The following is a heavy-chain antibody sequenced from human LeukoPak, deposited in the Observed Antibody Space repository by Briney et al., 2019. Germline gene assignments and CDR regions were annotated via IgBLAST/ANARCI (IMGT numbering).Heavy chain of an antibody. CDR2: ISSSGSTI. D-gene: IGHD2-21*02. CDR3: ARGGRGQYCGGDCRGAFDV. CDR1: GLTFSSYS. V-gene: IGHV3-48*04. Sequence: TGGSLRLSCVASGLTFSSYSMNWVRQAPGKGLEWVSHISSSGSTIYYADSVKGRFTFSRDNAKNSLYLQMNSLRAEDTATYYCARGGRGQYCGGDCRGAFDVWGQGTVVTVSS. J-gene: IGHJ3*01.